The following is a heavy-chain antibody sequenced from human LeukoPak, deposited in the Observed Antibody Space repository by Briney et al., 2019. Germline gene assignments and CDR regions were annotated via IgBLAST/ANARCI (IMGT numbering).Heavy chain of an antibody. V-gene: IGHV3-30*03. D-gene: IGHD1-26*01. CDR2: MSYDGSNK. Sequence: PGGSLRLSCAASGFTFSNYGMHRVRQAPGKGLEWVAVMSYDGSNKYYADSVKGRFTISRDNSKNTLYLQMNSLRAEDTAVYYCASGGSYETYFDYWGQGTLVTVSS. J-gene: IGHJ4*02. CDR3: ASGGSYETYFDY. CDR1: GFTFSNYG.